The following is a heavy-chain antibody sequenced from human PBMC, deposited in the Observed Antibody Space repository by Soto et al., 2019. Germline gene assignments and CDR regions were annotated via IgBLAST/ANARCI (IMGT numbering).Heavy chain of an antibody. CDR2: LSYDGSNK. CDR1: GFTFSSNA. D-gene: IGHD1-26*01. J-gene: IGHJ6*02. V-gene: IGHV3-30-3*01. Sequence: VGSLRLSCAASGFTFSSNAMHWIRQAPGKGLEWVAVLSYDGSNKYYADSVKGRFTISRDNSKNSLYLQMNSLRAEDTAVYYCARHVGANSAHYGMDVWGQGTTVTVSS. CDR3: ARHVGANSAHYGMDV.